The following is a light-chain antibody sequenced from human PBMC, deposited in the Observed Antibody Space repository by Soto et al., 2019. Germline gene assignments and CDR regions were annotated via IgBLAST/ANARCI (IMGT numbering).Light chain of an antibody. CDR2: AAS. CDR3: QQSSRTPWT. CDR1: QTISSY. J-gene: IGKJ1*01. Sequence: DIQMTQSPSSLSASVGDRVTITCRASQTISSYLNWYQQKPGKAPKLLIYAASTLESGGPSRFRGNRSGTDFTLTISSLQPEDFAAYYCQQSSRTPWTFGQGTKVEIK. V-gene: IGKV1-39*01.